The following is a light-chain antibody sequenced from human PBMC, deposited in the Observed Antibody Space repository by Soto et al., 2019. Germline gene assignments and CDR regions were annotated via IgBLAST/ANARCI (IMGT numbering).Light chain of an antibody. CDR2: QTS. V-gene: IGKV3-11*01. J-gene: IGKJ1*01. Sequence: DIVLAPSQATLSSFPFYIVTLSFRASQYINTRLAWYQHRPGQAPRLLIYQTSIRAAGIPARFSASGSGTDFTLTISDVQPEDFALYYCHQRQSWPRTFGQGTKVDIK. CDR3: HQRQSWPRT. CDR1: QYINTR.